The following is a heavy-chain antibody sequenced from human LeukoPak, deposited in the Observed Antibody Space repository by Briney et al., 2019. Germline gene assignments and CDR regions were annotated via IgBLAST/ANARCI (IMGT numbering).Heavy chain of an antibody. Sequence: SETLSLTCTVSGGSISSYYWSWIRQPPGKGLEWIGYIYYSGSTNYNPSLKSRVTISVDTSKNQFSLKLSSVTAADTAVYYCARYLTDNYGDYVRWFDPWGQGTLVTVSS. CDR1: GGSISSYY. CDR3: ARYLTDNYGDYVRWFDP. V-gene: IGHV4-59*08. CDR2: IYYSGST. J-gene: IGHJ5*02. D-gene: IGHD4-17*01.